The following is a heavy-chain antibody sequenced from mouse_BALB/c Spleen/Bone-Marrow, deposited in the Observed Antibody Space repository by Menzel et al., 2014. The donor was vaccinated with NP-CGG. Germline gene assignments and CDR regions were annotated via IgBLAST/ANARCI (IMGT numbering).Heavy chain of an antibody. J-gene: IGHJ4*01. CDR3: AREADGYYVGAMDY. V-gene: IGHV1-14*01. CDR1: GYTFSSYV. D-gene: IGHD2-3*01. Sequence: LQESGPELEKPGASVKMSCKASGYTFSSYVIHWVKQKPGQGLEWIGYINPYNDGTKYNEKFKGKATLTSDKSSSTAYIDLSSLTSEDSAVYYCAREADGYYVGAMDYWGQGTSVTVSS. CDR2: INPYNDGT.